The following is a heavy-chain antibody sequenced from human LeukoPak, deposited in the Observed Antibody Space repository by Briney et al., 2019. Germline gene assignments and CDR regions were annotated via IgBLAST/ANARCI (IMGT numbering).Heavy chain of an antibody. Sequence: GGSLRLSCAASGFTFDDYAMHWVRQAPGKGLEWVSLISWDGGSTYYADSVKGRFTISRDNSKNSLYLQMNSLRAEDTALYYCAKDSRSSCCYTPLFDYWGQGTRVTVSS. CDR1: GFTFDDYA. CDR2: ISWDGGST. D-gene: IGHD2-2*02. J-gene: IGHJ4*02. CDR3: AKDSRSSCCYTPLFDY. V-gene: IGHV3-43D*04.